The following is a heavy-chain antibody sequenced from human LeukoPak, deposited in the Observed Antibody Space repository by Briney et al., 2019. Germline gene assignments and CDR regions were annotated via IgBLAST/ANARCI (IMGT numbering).Heavy chain of an antibody. D-gene: IGHD6-19*01. V-gene: IGHV3-48*03. CDR2: ISSSGSTI. CDR3: AGVAMYSSGWYERAFDI. Sequence: GGSLRLSCAASGFTFSSYEMNWVRQAPGKGLEWVSYISSSGSTIYYADSVKGRFTISRDNAKNSLYLKMNSLRAEDTAVYYCAGVAMYSSGWYERAFDIWGQGTMVTVSS. CDR1: GFTFSSYE. J-gene: IGHJ3*02.